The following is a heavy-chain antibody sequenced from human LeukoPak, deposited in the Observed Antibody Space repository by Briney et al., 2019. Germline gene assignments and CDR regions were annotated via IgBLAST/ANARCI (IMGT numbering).Heavy chain of an antibody. CDR2: INPNSGGT. J-gene: IGHJ4*02. V-gene: IGHV1-2*02. D-gene: IGHD3-9*01. CDR1: GYTFTGYY. Sequence: ASVKVSCKASGYTFTGYYMHWVRQAPGQGLEWMGWINPNSGGTNYAQKFQGRVTMTRDTSISTAYMELSRLRSDDTAVYYCARGDILTGYHLDYWGQGTLVTVSS. CDR3: ARGDILTGYHLDY.